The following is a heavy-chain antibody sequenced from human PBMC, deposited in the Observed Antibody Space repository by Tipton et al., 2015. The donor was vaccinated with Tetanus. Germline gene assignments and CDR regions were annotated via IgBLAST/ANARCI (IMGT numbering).Heavy chain of an antibody. CDR3: ARGGNYGGIDY. CDR2: INHSGST. D-gene: IGHD4-23*01. V-gene: IGHV4-31*03. Sequence: TLSLTCTVSGGSISSGGYYWSWIRQHPGKGLEWIGEINHSGSTNYNPSLKTRVTISVDTSKNQFSLKLSSVTAADTAVYYCARGGNYGGIDYWGQGTLVTVSS. J-gene: IGHJ4*02. CDR1: GGSISSGGYY.